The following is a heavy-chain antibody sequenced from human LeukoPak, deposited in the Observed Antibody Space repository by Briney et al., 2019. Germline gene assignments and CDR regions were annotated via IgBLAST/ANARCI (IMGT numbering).Heavy chain of an antibody. CDR1: GFTFSSYA. CDR3: ARNPDIDIAARQNSWFDP. D-gene: IGHD6-6*01. J-gene: IGHJ5*02. CDR2: ISYDGSNK. V-gene: IGHV3-30-3*01. Sequence: GRSLRLSCAASGFTFSSYAIHWVRQAPGKGLEWVAVISYDGSNKYYADSVKGRFTISRDNSKNTLYLQMNSLRAEDTAAYYCARNPDIDIAARQNSWFDPWGQGTLVTVSS.